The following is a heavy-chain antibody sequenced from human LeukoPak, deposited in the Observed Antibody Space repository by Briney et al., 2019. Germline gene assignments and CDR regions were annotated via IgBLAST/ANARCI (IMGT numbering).Heavy chain of an antibody. CDR1: EFTFSSYG. CDR3: AKNNEVQTYYYASGLTNWVDP. CDR2: IRYDGNNK. D-gene: IGHD3-10*01. V-gene: IGHV3-30*02. Sequence: GGSLRLSCAASEFTFSSYGMHWVRQAPGKGLEWVAFIRYDGNNKYYADSVRGRFTISRDNSKNTLYLQMNSLRAEDTAVYYCAKNNEVQTYYYASGLTNWVDPWGQGTLVTVSS. J-gene: IGHJ5*02.